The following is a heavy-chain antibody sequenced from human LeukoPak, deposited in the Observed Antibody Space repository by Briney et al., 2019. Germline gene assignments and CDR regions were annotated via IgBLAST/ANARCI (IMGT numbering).Heavy chain of an antibody. D-gene: IGHD5-18*01. CDR2: ITGSGGST. J-gene: IGHJ4*02. Sequence: GGSLRLSCAASGFTFSSYAMSWVRQAPGKGLEWVSAITGSGGSTYYADSVKGRFTISRVNSKNTLYLQMNSLRAEDTAVYYCAKDTSGYSYGWVDYWGQGTLVTVSS. CDR3: AKDTSGYSYGWVDY. V-gene: IGHV3-23*01. CDR1: GFTFSSYA.